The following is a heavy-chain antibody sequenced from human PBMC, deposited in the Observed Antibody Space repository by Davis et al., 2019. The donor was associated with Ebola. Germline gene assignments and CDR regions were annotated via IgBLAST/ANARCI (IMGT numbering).Heavy chain of an antibody. Sequence: SLKISCAASGFSFSSCSMNWVRQAPGKGLEWVSGISWNSGSIGYADSVKGRFTISRDNAKNSLYLQMNSLRAEDTALYYCAKGIIAVAISAFDIWGQGTMVTVSS. D-gene: IGHD6-19*01. CDR2: ISWNSGSI. J-gene: IGHJ3*02. CDR1: GFSFSSCS. CDR3: AKGIIAVAISAFDI. V-gene: IGHV3-9*01.